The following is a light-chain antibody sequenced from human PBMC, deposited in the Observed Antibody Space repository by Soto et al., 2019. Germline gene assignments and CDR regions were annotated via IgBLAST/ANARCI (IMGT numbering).Light chain of an antibody. V-gene: IGLV2-23*01. Sequence: QSALTQPASVSGSPGQSITISCTGTSSDVGSYNLVSWYQQHPGKAPKLIIYEGNKRPSGVSNRFSGSKSGNTASLTISGLQAEDEADYYCYSYASSDPYVFGTGTKLTVL. CDR3: YSYASSDPYV. CDR2: EGN. CDR1: SSDVGSYNL. J-gene: IGLJ1*01.